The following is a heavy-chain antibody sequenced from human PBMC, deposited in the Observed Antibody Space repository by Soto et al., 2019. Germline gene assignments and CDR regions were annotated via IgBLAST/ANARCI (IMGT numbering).Heavy chain of an antibody. V-gene: IGHV4-61*01. Sequence: PSETLSLTCTVSGGSGSSGSYYWSWIRQPPGKGLEWIGYIYYSGSTNYNPSLKSRVTISVDTSKNQFSLKLSSVTAADTAVYYCARENGVYTATAGYNWFALWRHGTLVTVSS. CDR1: GGSGSSGSYY. J-gene: IGHJ5*02. D-gene: IGHD5-18*01. CDR3: ARENGVYTATAGYNWFAL. CDR2: IYYSGST.